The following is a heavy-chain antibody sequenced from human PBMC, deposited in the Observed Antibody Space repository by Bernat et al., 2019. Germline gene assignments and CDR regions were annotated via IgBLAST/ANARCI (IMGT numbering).Heavy chain of an antibody. V-gene: IGHV3-33*01. CDR3: ARDRSVGRNAFDI. D-gene: IGHD1-26*01. CDR1: GFTFSSYG. Sequence: QVQLVESGGGVVQPGRSLRLSCAASGFTFSSYGMHWVRQAPGKGLEWVAVIWYDGRNKYYADSAKGRFTISRDNSKNTLYLQMNSLRAEDTAVYYCARDRSVGRNAFDIWGQGTMVTVSS. CDR2: IWYDGRNK. J-gene: IGHJ3*02.